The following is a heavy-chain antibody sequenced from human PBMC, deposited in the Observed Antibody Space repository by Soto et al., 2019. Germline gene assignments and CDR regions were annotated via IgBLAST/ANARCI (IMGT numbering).Heavy chain of an antibody. Sequence: VQLLESGGGLVQPGGSLRLACTASGFTFNHYAMSWVRQAPGKGLEWVSAVSGRGGSTKYADSVKGRFIISRDNSNSTLYLQMDGLRGEDTAVYYCAKDSTVTTSLYFYYYGFDVWGQGTTVTVSS. V-gene: IGHV3-23*01. CDR1: GFTFNHYA. CDR3: AKDSTVTTSLYFYYYGFDV. CDR2: VSGRGGST. J-gene: IGHJ6*02. D-gene: IGHD4-17*01.